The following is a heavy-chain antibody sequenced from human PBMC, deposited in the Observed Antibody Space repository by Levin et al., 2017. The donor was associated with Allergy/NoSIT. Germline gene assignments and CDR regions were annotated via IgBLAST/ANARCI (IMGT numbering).Heavy chain of an antibody. V-gene: IGHV3-48*02. Sequence: GGSLRLSCAASGFTFSSYNMNWVRQAPGMGLEWVSCISGSSSTIHYADSVKGRFTISRDNAKNSLYLQMNSLRDEDTAVYYCARKSWGNGDFYFGYWGQGTLVTVAS. CDR1: GFTFSSYN. J-gene: IGHJ4*02. CDR3: ARKSWGNGDFYFGY. D-gene: IGHD4-17*01. CDR2: ISGSSSTI.